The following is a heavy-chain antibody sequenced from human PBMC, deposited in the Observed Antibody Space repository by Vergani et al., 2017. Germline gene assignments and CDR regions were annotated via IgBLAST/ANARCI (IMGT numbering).Heavy chain of an antibody. CDR2: IYPGDSDT. J-gene: IGHJ4*02. Sequence: EVQLVQSGAEVKKPGESLKISCKGSGYSFTSYWIGWVRQMPGKGLEWMGIIYPGDSDTRYSPSFQGQVTISADKSISTAYLQWSSLKASDTAMYYCAVPTRRGVDFCSGPTGHFDYWGQGTLVTVSS. CDR1: GYSFTSYW. CDR3: AVPTRRGVDFCSGPTGHFDY. V-gene: IGHV5-51*03. D-gene: IGHD3-3*01.